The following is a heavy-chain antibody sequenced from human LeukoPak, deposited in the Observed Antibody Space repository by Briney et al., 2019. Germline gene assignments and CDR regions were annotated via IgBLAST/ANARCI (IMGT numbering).Heavy chain of an antibody. CDR2: ISGSGGGT. CDR3: AKDSRPARYYYDSSGYSHY. V-gene: IGHV3-23*01. Sequence: GGSLRLTCAASGFTFSSYAMSWVRQAPGKGLEWVSAISGSGGGTYYADSVKGRFTISRDNSKNTLYLQMNSLRAEDTAVYYCAKDSRPARYYYDSSGYSHYWGQGTLVTVSS. CDR1: GFTFSSYA. D-gene: IGHD3-22*01. J-gene: IGHJ4*02.